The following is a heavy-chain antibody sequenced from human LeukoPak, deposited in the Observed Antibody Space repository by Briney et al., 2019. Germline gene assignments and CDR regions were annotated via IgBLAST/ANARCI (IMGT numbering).Heavy chain of an antibody. CDR2: ISLSGRT. CDR1: GGSISRTNW. CDR3: SRESGAFSPFGY. J-gene: IGHJ4*02. V-gene: IGHV4-4*02. Sequence: SGTLSLTCDVSGGSISRTNWWSWVRQSPGQGLEWIGEISLSGRTNYNPSLQSRVTMSLDESKNQLSLDLASVTAADTAVYYCSRESGAFSPFGYWGQGTLDTV. D-gene: IGHD1-26*01.